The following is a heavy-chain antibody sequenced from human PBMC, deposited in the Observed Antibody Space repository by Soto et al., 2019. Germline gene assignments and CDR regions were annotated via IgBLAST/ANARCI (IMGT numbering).Heavy chain of an antibody. CDR1: GGTFSSYA. CDR2: IIPIIGTA. CDR3: AKVPCTAAGALDI. J-gene: IGHJ3*02. Sequence: QVQLVQSGAEVKKPGSSVKVSCKASGGTFSSYAISWVRQAPGQGLEWMGGIIPIIGTANYAQKFQGRVTITADESTSTAYMDLSGVNSEDTGVYYCAKVPCTAAGALDIWGQGTKVAVPS. V-gene: IGHV1-69*12. D-gene: IGHD2-21*02.